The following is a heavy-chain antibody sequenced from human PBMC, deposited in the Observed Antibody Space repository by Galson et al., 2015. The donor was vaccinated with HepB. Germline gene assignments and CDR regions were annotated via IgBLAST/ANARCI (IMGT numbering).Heavy chain of an antibody. J-gene: IGHJ4*02. CDR2: INPSGGIT. V-gene: IGHV1-46*01. CDR1: GYTFTGYY. D-gene: IGHD4-17*01. CDR3: ARLTTVTTGGDY. Sequence: SVKVSCKASGYTFTGYYMHWVRQAPGQGLEWMGRINPSGGITSYAEKFQGRVTMTRDTSTNTVYMELRSLRSDDTAVYYCARLTTVTTGGDYWGQGTLVTVSS.